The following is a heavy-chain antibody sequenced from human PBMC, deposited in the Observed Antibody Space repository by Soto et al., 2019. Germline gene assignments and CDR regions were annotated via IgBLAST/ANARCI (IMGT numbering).Heavy chain of an antibody. CDR3: ATESGSTYGYFDH. CDR1: GGSVTSDEDY. J-gene: IGHJ4*02. Sequence: SETLSLTCTVSGGSVTSDEDYWTWIRQSPGKGLEWIGYISNSGSTGYNPSLKTRLSMSVDRSKNQFTLRLSSVTAADTAVYFCATESGSTYGYFDHWGQGTQVTVSS. CDR2: ISNSGST. V-gene: IGHV4-30-4*01. D-gene: IGHD5-18*01.